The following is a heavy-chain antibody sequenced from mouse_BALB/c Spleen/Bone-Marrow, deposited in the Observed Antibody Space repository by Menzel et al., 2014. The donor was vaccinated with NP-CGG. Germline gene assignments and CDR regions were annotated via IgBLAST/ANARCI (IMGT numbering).Heavy chain of an antibody. Sequence: VQLVESGDGLVQPGGSLKVSCAASGFDFSRFWMSWVRQAPGKGLEWIGEINPDSSTINYTPSLKDEFIISRDSAKNXLYLQMSKVRSEDTALYYCARRYGSSYRYWYFDVWGAGTTVTVSS. J-gene: IGHJ1*01. V-gene: IGHV4-1*02. CDR1: GFDFSRFW. CDR2: INPDSSTI. CDR3: ARRYGSSYRYWYFDV. D-gene: IGHD1-1*01.